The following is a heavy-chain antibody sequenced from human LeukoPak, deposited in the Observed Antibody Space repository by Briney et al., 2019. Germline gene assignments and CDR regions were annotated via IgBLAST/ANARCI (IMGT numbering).Heavy chain of an antibody. V-gene: IGHV3-23*01. J-gene: IGHJ6*02. D-gene: IGHD3-10*01. Sequence: GGSLTLSCGASRFIFSSYATSWVRHARGRGLEWVSAIICRGGSTFYADSVKGRFTISRDNSKNTLYLQMNSLRAEDTAVYYCANLPGGTRQIIYYYYYGMDVWGQGTTVTVSS. CDR3: ANLPGGTRQIIYYYYYGMDV. CDR2: IICRGGST. CDR1: RFIFSSYA.